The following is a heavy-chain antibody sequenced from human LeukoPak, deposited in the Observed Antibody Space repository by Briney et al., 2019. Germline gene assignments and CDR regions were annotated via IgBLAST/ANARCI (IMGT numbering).Heavy chain of an antibody. Sequence: GGSLRLSCAASGFTFSSYEMNWVRQAPGKGLEWVSYISSSGSTIYYADSVKGQFTISRDNAKNSLYLQMNSLRAEDTAVYYCARDLYYGSGSYYHDYWGQGTLVTVSS. J-gene: IGHJ4*02. CDR1: GFTFSSYE. CDR3: ARDLYYGSGSYYHDY. CDR2: ISSSGSTI. V-gene: IGHV3-48*03. D-gene: IGHD3-10*01.